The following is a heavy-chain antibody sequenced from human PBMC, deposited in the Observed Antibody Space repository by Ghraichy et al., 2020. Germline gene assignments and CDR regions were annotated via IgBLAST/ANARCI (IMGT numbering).Heavy chain of an antibody. J-gene: IGHJ4*02. CDR3: ATARYCAGGSCPRYFDS. CDR2: INHGGST. Sequence: SQTLSLTCDVYGESFSAYFRSWIRQPPGKGLEWIGEINHGGSTNYNPSLKRRVTISVDTSKNHFSLRLSSVTAADTAVYYCATARYCAGGSCPRYFDSWGQGTLVTVSS. CDR1: GESFSAYF. D-gene: IGHD2-15*01. V-gene: IGHV4-34*01.